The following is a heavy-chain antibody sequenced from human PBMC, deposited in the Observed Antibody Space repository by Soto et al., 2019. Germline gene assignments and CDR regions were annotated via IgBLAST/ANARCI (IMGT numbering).Heavy chain of an antibody. CDR1: GGSISSYY. V-gene: IGHV4-59*01. Sequence: SETLSLTCTVSGGSISSYYWSWIRQPPGKGLEWIGYIYYSGSTNYNPSLKSRVTISVDTSKNQFSLKLSSVTAADTAVYYCGTDASYYEIWTGYYMYGMDYWGQGTLVTVSS. J-gene: IGHJ4*02. CDR2: IYYSGST. D-gene: IGHD3-9*01. CDR3: GTDASYYEIWTGYYMYGMDY.